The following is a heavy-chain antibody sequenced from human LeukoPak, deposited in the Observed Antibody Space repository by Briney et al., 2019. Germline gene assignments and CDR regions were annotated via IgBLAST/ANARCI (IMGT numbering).Heavy chain of an antibody. D-gene: IGHD3-9*01. J-gene: IGHJ5*01. CDR2: LYHDGHV. V-gene: IGHV4-39*01. Sequence: SETLSLTCSVSVDSISNSGYYWACIRQPPGKVLEWIGSLYHDGHVYYNPSLKNRVTINTSENQFSVRLTSVTAADTAVYYCARFYDILLGFHSDYFDFWGQGTLLTVSS. CDR3: ARFYDILLGFHSDYFDF. CDR1: VDSISNSGYY.